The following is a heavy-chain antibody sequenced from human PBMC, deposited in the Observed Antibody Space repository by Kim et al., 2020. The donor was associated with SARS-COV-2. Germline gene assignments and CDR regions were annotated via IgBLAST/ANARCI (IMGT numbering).Heavy chain of an antibody. CDR3: ARDPYGGDLFYYYYGMDV. CDR2: ISSSSSYI. D-gene: IGHD2-21*01. CDR1: GFTFSSYS. J-gene: IGHJ6*02. Sequence: GGSPRPSCAASGFTFSSYSMNWVRQAPGKGLEWVSSISSSSSYIYYADSVKGRFTISRDNAKNSLYLQMNSLRAEDTAVYYCARDPYGGDLFYYYYGMDVWGQGTTVTVSS. V-gene: IGHV3-21*01.